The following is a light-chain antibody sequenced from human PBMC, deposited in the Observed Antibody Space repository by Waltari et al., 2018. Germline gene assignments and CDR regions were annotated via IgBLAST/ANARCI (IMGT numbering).Light chain of an antibody. V-gene: IGLV4-69*01. Sequence: QLVLTQSPSASASLGASVKFTCTLSSGHSSNIIAWHQQQPEKGPRYLMKVNRDGSHSKGDEIHDRFSGSRAGTGRYLTISRVQSEDEADDYCQTGGHGTWVFGGGTKLTVL. CDR3: QTGGHGTWV. CDR2: VNRDGSH. J-gene: IGLJ3*02. CDR1: SGHSSNI.